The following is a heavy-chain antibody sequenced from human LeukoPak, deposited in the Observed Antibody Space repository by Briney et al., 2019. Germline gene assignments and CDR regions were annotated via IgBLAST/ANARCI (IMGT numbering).Heavy chain of an antibody. V-gene: IGHV4-34*01. CDR3: ARARVDYDFWSGYSHYYYYMDV. J-gene: IGHJ6*03. D-gene: IGHD3-3*01. CDR2: INHSGST. CDR1: GGSFSGYY. Sequence: SETLSLTCAVYGGSFSGYYWSWIRQPPGKGPEWIGEINHSGSTNYNPSLKSRVTISVDTSKNQFSLKLSSVTAADTAVYYCARARVDYDFWSGYSHYYYYMDVWGKGTTVTVS.